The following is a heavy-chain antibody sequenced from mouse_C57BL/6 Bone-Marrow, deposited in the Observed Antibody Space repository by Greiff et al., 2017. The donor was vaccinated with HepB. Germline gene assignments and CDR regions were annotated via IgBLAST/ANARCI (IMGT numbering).Heavy chain of an antibody. V-gene: IGHV1-81*01. CDR3: ARSYYGSSRWFAY. CDR2: IYPRSGNT. Sequence: QVQLQQSGAELARPGASVKLSCKASGYTFTSYGISWVKQRTGQGLEWIGEIYPRSGNTYYNEKFKGKATLTADKSSSTAYMELRSLTSEDSAVYFCARSYYGSSRWFAYWGQGTLVTVSA. J-gene: IGHJ3*01. CDR1: GYTFTSYG. D-gene: IGHD1-1*01.